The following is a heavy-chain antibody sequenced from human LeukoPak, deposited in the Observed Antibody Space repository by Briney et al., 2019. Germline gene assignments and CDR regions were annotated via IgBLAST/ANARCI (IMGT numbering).Heavy chain of an antibody. CDR2: ISYDGSNK. CDR1: GFTFSGYP. Sequence: GKSLRLSCAASGFTFSGYPIHWVRQAPGKGLEWVAVISYDGSNKYYADSVKGRFTISRDNSKNTLYLQMNSLRAEDTAVYYCARELAVAGTGASDYWGQGTLVTVSS. J-gene: IGHJ4*02. CDR3: ARELAVAGTGASDY. D-gene: IGHD6-19*01. V-gene: IGHV3-30-3*01.